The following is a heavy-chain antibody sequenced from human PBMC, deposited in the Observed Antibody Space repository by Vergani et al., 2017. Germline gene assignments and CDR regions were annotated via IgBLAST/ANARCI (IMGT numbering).Heavy chain of an antibody. J-gene: IGHJ3*02. V-gene: IGHV4-59*01. CDR3: ARVEIYCTNGVCYYDAFDI. Sequence: QVQLQESGPGLVKPSETLSLTCTVSGGSISSYYWSWIRQPPGKGLEWIGYIYYSGSTNSNPSLKSRVTISVDTSKNQFSLKLSSVTAADTAVYYCARVEIYCTNGVCYYDAFDIWGQGTMVTVSS. CDR2: IYYSGST. CDR1: GGSISSYY. D-gene: IGHD2-8*01.